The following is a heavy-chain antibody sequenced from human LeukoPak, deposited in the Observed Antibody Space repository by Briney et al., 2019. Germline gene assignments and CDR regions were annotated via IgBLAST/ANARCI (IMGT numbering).Heavy chain of an antibody. D-gene: IGHD3-22*01. J-gene: IGHJ4*02. CDR1: GGSISSYY. V-gene: IGHV4-59*01. CDR3: ARDGYSIGYFYDL. CDR2: IYYSGST. Sequence: SETLSLTCTVSGGSISSYYWSWIRQPPGKGLEWIGYIYYSGSTNYNPSLKSRVTISVDTSKNQFSLKLSSVTAADTAVYYCARDGYSIGYFYDLWGQGTLVTVSS.